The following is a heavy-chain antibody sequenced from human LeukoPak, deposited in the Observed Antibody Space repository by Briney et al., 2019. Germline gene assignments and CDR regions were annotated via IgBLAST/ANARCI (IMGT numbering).Heavy chain of an antibody. J-gene: IGHJ3*02. D-gene: IGHD2-2*01. CDR1: GFTFSSYG. CDR3: AKDVGFCSSPNCHHAFDI. CDR2: ISEDGSYN. Sequence: GGSLRLSCAASGFTFSSYGVHWVRQAPGQGLEWVAVISEDGSYNFHADSVKGRFTISRDNSKNTLYLQMDSLRAEGTAVYYCAKDVGFCSSPNCHHAFDIWGQGTVVTVSS. V-gene: IGHV3-30*18.